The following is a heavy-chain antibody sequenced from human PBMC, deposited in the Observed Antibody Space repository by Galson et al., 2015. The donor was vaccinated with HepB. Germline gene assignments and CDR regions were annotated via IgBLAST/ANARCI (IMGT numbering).Heavy chain of an antibody. V-gene: IGHV3-30-3*01. CDR2: ISYDGSNK. CDR1: GFTFSSYA. Sequence: SLRLSCAASGFTFSSYAMHWVRQAPGKGLEWVAVISYDGSNKYYADSVKGRFTISRDNSKNTLYLQMNSLRAEDTAVYYCARDEPRIVVVPAAMRLGHYYYGMDVWGQGTTVTVSS. D-gene: IGHD2-2*01. J-gene: IGHJ6*02. CDR3: ARDEPRIVVVPAAMRLGHYYYGMDV.